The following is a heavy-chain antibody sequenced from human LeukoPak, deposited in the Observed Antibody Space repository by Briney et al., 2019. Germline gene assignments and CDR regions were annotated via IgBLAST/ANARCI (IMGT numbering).Heavy chain of an antibody. J-gene: IGHJ4*02. CDR2: ISSSSSYI. V-gene: IGHV3-21*01. CDR1: GFTFSSCS. CDR3: ARDPLITFGGVIEY. D-gene: IGHD3-16*02. Sequence: GGSLRLSCAASGFTFSSCSMNWVRQAPGKGLEWVSSISSSSSYIYYADSVKGRFTISRDNAKNSLYLQMNSLRAEDTAVYYCARDPLITFGGVIEYWGQGTLVTVSS.